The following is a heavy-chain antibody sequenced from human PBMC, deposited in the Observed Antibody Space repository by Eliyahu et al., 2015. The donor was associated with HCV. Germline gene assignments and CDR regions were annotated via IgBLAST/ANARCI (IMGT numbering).Heavy chain of an antibody. D-gene: IGHD1-14*01. J-gene: IGHJ5*02. CDR3: AVGIEGSGVFEP. Sequence: QVQLQESGPGLVKPSQTLSXTCTVSGGSISSGSYYWSWIRQPAGKGLEWIGRIYTSGSTNYNPSLKSRVTISVDTSKNQFSLKLSSVTAADTAVYYCAVGIEGSGVFEPWGQGTLVTVSS. CDR1: GGSISSGSYY. V-gene: IGHV4-61*02. CDR2: IYTSGST.